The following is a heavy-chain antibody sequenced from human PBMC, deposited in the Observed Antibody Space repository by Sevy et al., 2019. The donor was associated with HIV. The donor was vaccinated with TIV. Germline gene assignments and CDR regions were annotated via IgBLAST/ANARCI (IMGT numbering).Heavy chain of an antibody. V-gene: IGHV3-11*04. Sequence: GGSLRLSCVASGFTFSDHYMSWIRQAPGKGLEWVSDISGSGSSIDYSDSVKGRFTISRDNAKNSLYLQMNSLRAEDTAVYYCARDRKDYDSSGYYFTFDFWSQGTLVTVSS. J-gene: IGHJ4*02. D-gene: IGHD3-22*01. CDR2: ISGSGSSI. CDR3: ARDRKDYDSSGYYFTFDF. CDR1: GFTFSDHY.